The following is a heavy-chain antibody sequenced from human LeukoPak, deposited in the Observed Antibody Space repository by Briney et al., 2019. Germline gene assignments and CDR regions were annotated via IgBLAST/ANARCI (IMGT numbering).Heavy chain of an antibody. CDR1: GFTFSSYA. J-gene: IGHJ4*02. Sequence: GGSLRLSCAASGFTFSSYAMSWVRQAPGKGLEWVSGISGSGGSTYYADSVEGRFTISRDNSKNTLYLQMNSLRAEDTAVYYCAKNYDSSGYYWDYWGQGTLVTVSS. D-gene: IGHD3-22*01. CDR2: ISGSGGST. V-gene: IGHV3-23*01. CDR3: AKNYDSSGYYWDY.